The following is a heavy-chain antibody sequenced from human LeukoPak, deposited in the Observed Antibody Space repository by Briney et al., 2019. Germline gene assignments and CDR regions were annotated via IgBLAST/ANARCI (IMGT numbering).Heavy chain of an antibody. D-gene: IGHD1-14*01. V-gene: IGHV3-21*04. Sequence: GGSLRLSCAASGFSFIGYGMSWVRQAPGKGLEWVSSISSGSGYIYYADSVKGRFTIPRDNAQNSLFLQMNALRVDDTAVYYCARDSGHTVTNEYFQHWGQGTLLTVSS. CDR2: ISSGSGYI. CDR1: GFSFIGYG. J-gene: IGHJ1*01. CDR3: ARDSGHTVTNEYFQH.